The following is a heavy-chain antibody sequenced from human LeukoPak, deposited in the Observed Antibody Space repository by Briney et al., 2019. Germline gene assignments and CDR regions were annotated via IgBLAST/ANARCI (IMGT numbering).Heavy chain of an antibody. CDR2: INHSGST. V-gene: IGHV4-34*01. J-gene: IGHJ3*02. CDR1: GGSFSDYY. Sequence: PSETLSLTCAVYGGSFSDYYWTWIRQVPGKGLEWIGAINHSGSTNYNPSLKSRVTMSIDTSKKQFSLKLSSVTAADTAVYYSARTTVTHEDTFDIWGQGTMVTVSS. D-gene: IGHD4-17*01. CDR3: ARTTVTHEDTFDI.